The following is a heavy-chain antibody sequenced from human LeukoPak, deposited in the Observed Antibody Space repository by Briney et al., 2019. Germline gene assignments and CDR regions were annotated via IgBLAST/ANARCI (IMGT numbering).Heavy chain of an antibody. CDR1: RFSVSSNY. J-gene: IGHJ4*02. Sequence: PGGSLRLSCEASRFSVSSNYMSWVRQAPGKGLEWVSVFYASGGTFYTDSVKGRFTISRDTSTNSLYLQMSSLRTEDTAVYFCAAKGNGYTGIYVFAHWGKGTLVTVSS. CDR2: FYASGGT. V-gene: IGHV3-66*01. D-gene: IGHD5-12*01. CDR3: AAKGNGYTGIYVFAH.